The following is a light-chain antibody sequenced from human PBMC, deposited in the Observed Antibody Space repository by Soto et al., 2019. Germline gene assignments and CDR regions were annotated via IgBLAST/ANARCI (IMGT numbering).Light chain of an antibody. CDR3: SSYTSSSTPWV. J-gene: IGLJ3*02. V-gene: IGLV2-14*01. CDR1: SSDVGGYNY. Sequence: QSALTQPASVSGSPGQSITISCTGTSSDVGGYNYVSWYQHHPGKAPKLMTYEVSNRPSGVSNRFSGSKSGSTASLTISGLQAEDEADYYCSSYTSSSTPWVFGGGTQLTVL. CDR2: EVS.